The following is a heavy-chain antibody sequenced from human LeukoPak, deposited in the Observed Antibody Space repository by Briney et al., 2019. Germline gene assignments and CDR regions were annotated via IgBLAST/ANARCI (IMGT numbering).Heavy chain of an antibody. Sequence: GASVKVSCKASGGPFNNYAISWVRQAPGQGLEWMGWINPNSGGTNYAQKFQGRVTMTRDTSISTAYMELSRLRSDDTAVYYCAREPLIAAAGSDYYYYMDVWGKGTTVTVSS. CDR3: AREPLIAAAGSDYYYYMDV. V-gene: IGHV1-2*02. D-gene: IGHD6-13*01. CDR2: INPNSGGT. J-gene: IGHJ6*03. CDR1: GGPFNNYA.